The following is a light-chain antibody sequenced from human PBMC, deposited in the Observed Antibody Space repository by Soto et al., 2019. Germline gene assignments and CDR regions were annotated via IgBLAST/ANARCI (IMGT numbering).Light chain of an antibody. CDR1: SSDVGRYNY. J-gene: IGLJ2*01. Sequence: QAVVTQPPSASGSPGQSVTISCTGTSSDVGRYNYVSWYQQHPGKAPKLMVYEVTKRPSGVPDRFSGSKSGNTASLTVSGLQAEDEATYFCGSYAGSKIMIFGGGTKVTVL. V-gene: IGLV2-8*01. CDR3: GSYAGSKIMI. CDR2: EVT.